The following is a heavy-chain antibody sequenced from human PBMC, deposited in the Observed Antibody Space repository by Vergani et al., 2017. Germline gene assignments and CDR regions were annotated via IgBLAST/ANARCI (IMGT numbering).Heavy chain of an antibody. D-gene: IGHD6-6*01. CDR3: AREAARKGSYFDY. J-gene: IGHJ4*02. Sequence: VQLVQSGAEVKKPGESLKISCKGSGYSFTSYGISWVRQAPGQGLEWMGWISAYNGNTNYAQKLQGRVTMTTDTSTSTAYMELRSLRSDDTAVYYCAREAARKGSYFDYWGQGTLVTVSS. V-gene: IGHV1-18*01. CDR2: ISAYNGNT. CDR1: GYSFTSYG.